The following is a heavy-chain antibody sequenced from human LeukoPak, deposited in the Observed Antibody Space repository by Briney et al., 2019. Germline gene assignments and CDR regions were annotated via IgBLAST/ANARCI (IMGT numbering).Heavy chain of an antibody. CDR3: ARDHYYDGRGRFDP. CDR1: GGSVTSGIYH. CDR2: VYFDGGT. Sequence: SETLSLTCSVSGGSVTSGIYHWGWIRQPPGKGLEWIGNVYFDGGTHYNPSLQSRVTISVDTSKNQFSLRLSSVTAADTALYYCARDHYYDGRGRFDPWGQGTLVTVSS. D-gene: IGHD3-16*01. J-gene: IGHJ5*02. V-gene: IGHV4-39*07.